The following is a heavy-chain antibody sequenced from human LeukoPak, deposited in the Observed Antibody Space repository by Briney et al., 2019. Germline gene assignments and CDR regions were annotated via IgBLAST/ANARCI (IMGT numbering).Heavy chain of an antibody. D-gene: IGHD6-13*01. CDR2: IGSSSPTT. V-gene: IGHV3-48*04. Sequence: GGSLRLSCAASGFTFSRYTMNWVRQAPGKGLEWVSFIGSSSPTTYYADSVKGRFTISRDNAKNSLFLQMNSLRVEDTAIYYCAKGNGPGSWLIDYWGQGTLATVSS. CDR3: AKGNGPGSWLIDY. J-gene: IGHJ4*02. CDR1: GFTFSRYT.